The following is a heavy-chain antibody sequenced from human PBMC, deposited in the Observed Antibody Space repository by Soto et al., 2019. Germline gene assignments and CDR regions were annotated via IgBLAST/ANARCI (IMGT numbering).Heavy chain of an antibody. CDR1: GFVFSDYA. Sequence: GGSLRLACVASGFVFSDYAMSWVRQAPGKGLEWVSAISAGGDTYYADSVKGRFTVSRANSKNTLYLQMNSLRAKDTAIYYCANVPIWCGGSSCYTEGFDSWGQGTLVTVSS. D-gene: IGHD2-21*01. J-gene: IGHJ4*02. CDR3: ANVPIWCGGSSCYTEGFDS. V-gene: IGHV3-23*01. CDR2: ISAGGDT.